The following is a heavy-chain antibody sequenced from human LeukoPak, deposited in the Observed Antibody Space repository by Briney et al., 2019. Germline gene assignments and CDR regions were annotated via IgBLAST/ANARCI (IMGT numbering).Heavy chain of an antibody. J-gene: IGHJ6*03. V-gene: IGHV4-38-2*02. CDR1: GYPISSGYY. CDR2: IYHSGST. CDR3: ARASRAGYYMDV. Sequence: SETLSLTCTVSGYPISSGYYWGWIRQPPGKGLEWIGSIYHSGSTYYNPSLKSRVTISVDTSKNQFSLKLSSVTAADTAVYYCARASRAGYYMDVWGKGTTVTVSS.